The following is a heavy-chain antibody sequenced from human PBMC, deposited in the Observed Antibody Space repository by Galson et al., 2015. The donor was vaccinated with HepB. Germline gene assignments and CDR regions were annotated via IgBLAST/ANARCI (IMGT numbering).Heavy chain of an antibody. CDR3: ASDRGRRYDILTGYYIEERGIDY. D-gene: IGHD3-9*01. CDR1: GFTFSSYS. Sequence: SLRLSCAASGFTFSSYSMNWVRQAPGKGLEWVSYISSSSSTIYYADSVKGRFTISRDNAKNSLYLQMNSLRDEDTAVYYCASDRGRRYDILTGYYIEERGIDYWGQGTLVTVSS. J-gene: IGHJ4*02. V-gene: IGHV3-48*02. CDR2: ISSSSSTI.